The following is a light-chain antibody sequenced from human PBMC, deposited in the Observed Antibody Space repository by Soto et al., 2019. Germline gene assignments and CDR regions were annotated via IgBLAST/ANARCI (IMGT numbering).Light chain of an antibody. CDR2: GAS. J-gene: IGKJ3*01. Sequence: EIVMTQSPATLSVSPGERATLSCRASQSVSSNLAWYQQKPGQAPRLLIYGASTRATGIPARFSGSGSGTELTLTISSLQSEDFAVYYCQQYNNWPPRITFGPGTKVDIK. V-gene: IGKV3-15*01. CDR3: QQYNNWPPRIT. CDR1: QSVSSN.